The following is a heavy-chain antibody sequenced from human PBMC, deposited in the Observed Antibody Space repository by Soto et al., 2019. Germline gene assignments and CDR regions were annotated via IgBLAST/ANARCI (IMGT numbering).Heavy chain of an antibody. V-gene: IGHV3-23*01. CDR1: GFTFGNYA. Sequence: EVQLLESGGGLVQPGGSLRLSCAASGFTFGNYAMSWVRQAPRKGLEWVSAISGRGGSTFYADSVKGRFTISRDNSRNTLYLQLNSLRAEATAIYYCARRLPHDYGFDYWGHGTLVTVSS. CDR2: ISGRGGST. D-gene: IGHD4-17*01. J-gene: IGHJ4*01. CDR3: ARRLPHDYGFDY.